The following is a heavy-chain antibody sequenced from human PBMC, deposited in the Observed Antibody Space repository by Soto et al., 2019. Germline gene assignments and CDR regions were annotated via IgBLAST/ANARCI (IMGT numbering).Heavy chain of an antibody. D-gene: IGHD1-20*01. CDR2: IWYDGSNK. V-gene: IGHV3-33*01. CDR1: GFTFSSYG. Sequence: QVQLVESGGGVVQPGRSLRLSCAASGFTFSSYGMHWVRQAPGKGLEWVAVIWYDGSNKYYADSVKGRFTISRDNSKNTLYLQMNGLRAEDTAVYYCARGPDLLYNWNDVPWYYYMDVWGKGTTVTVSS. J-gene: IGHJ6*03. CDR3: ARGPDLLYNWNDVPWYYYMDV.